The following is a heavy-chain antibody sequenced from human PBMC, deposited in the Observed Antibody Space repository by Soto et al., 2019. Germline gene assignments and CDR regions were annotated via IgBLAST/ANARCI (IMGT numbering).Heavy chain of an antibody. Sequence: GGSLRLSCAASGFTVSSNYMSWVRQAPGKGLKWVSVIYSGGSTYYADSVKGRFTISRHNSKNTLYLQMNSLRAEDTAVYYCARSPQYYDILTGYSSQEYFDYWGQGTLVTVSS. CDR3: ARSPQYYDILTGYSSQEYFDY. D-gene: IGHD3-9*01. CDR1: GFTVSSNY. V-gene: IGHV3-53*04. J-gene: IGHJ4*02. CDR2: IYSGGST.